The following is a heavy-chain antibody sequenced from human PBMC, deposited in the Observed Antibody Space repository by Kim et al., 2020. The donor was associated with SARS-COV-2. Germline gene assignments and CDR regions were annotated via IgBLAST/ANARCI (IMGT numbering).Heavy chain of an antibody. Sequence: ASVKVSCKASGYTFTGYYMHWVRQAPGQGLEWMGWINPNSGGTNYAQKFQGRVTMTRDTSISTAYMELSRLRSDDTAVYYCARELIVVVITTHAFDIWGQGTMVTVSS. CDR1: GYTFTGYY. CDR3: ARELIVVVITTHAFDI. V-gene: IGHV1-2*02. J-gene: IGHJ3*02. D-gene: IGHD3-22*01. CDR2: INPNSGGT.